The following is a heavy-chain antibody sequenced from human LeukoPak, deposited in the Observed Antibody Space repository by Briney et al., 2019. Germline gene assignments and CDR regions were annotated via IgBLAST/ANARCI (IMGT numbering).Heavy chain of an antibody. Sequence: SETLSLTCTVSGGSVSSSYWSWLRQPPGKRPEWIGYIHYSGSTNYNPSLKSRVTISVDTSKNQFSLRLSSVTAADTAVYYCARVPYGDGYWGQGTLVTVSS. CDR1: GGSVSSSY. V-gene: IGHV4-59*02. J-gene: IGHJ4*02. CDR2: IHYSGST. D-gene: IGHD4/OR15-4a*01. CDR3: ARVPYGDGY.